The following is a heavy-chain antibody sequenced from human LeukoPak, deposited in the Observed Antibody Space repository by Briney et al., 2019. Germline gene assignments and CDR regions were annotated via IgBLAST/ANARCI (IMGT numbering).Heavy chain of an antibody. J-gene: IGHJ5*02. Sequence: SETLSLTCTVSGGSISSYSWSWIRQPPGKGLEWIGYIYDTGSTNYNPSLKSRVTTSVDTSKNQFSLKLSSVTAADTAAYYCARGGWYTWFDPWGQGTLVTVSA. CDR1: GGSISSYS. V-gene: IGHV4-59*08. CDR2: IYDTGST. D-gene: IGHD6-19*01. CDR3: ARGGWYTWFDP.